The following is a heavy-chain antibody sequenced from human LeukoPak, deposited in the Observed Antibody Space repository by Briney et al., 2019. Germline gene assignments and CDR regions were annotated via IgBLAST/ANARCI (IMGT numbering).Heavy chain of an antibody. Sequence: GASVKVSCKASGYTFNNYGISWVRQAPGQGLEWMGWINPNSGGTNYAQKFQGWVTMTRDTSISTAYMELSRLRSDDTAVYYCARTNEGPYYYYGMDVWGQGTTVTVSS. J-gene: IGHJ6*02. V-gene: IGHV1-2*04. CDR2: INPNSGGT. CDR3: ARTNEGPYYYYGMDV. CDR1: GYTFNNYG.